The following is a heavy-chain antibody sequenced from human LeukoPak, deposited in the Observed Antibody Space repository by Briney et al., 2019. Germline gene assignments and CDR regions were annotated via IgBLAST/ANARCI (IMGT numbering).Heavy chain of an antibody. V-gene: IGHV1-2*02. J-gene: IGHJ4*02. CDR2: INPNSGGT. D-gene: IGHD1-26*01. CDR3: ARLLRPANYFDY. Sequence: ASVKVSCKASGYTFTGSYMHWVRQAPGQGLEWMGWINPNSGGTNYAQKFQGRVTMTRDTSISTAYMELSRLRSDDTAVYYCARLLRPANYFDYWGQGTLVTVSS. CDR1: GYTFTGSY.